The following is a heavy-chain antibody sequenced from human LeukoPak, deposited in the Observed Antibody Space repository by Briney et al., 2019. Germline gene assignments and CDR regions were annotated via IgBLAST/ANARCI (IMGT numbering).Heavy chain of an antibody. CDR2: IYYSGST. CDR3: ARSRDGSSWYGNWYFDL. J-gene: IGHJ2*01. CDR1: GGSISSGGYY. V-gene: IGHV4-31*03. Sequence: SETLSLTCTVSGGSISSGGYYWSWIRQHPGKGLEWIGYIYYSGSTYYNPSLKSRVTISVDTSKNQFSLKLSSVTAADTAVYYCARSRDGSSWYGNWYFDLWGRGTLVTVSS. D-gene: IGHD6-13*01.